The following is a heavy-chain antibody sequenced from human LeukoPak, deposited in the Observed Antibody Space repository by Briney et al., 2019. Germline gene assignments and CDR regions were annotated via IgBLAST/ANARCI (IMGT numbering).Heavy chain of an antibody. CDR3: ARDHYYSSSDYGLDV. Sequence: PSETLSLTCTVSGGSISGGAYYWTWIRQHSGKGLDWVGSISLSGSTYYRPSLKSRLTMSADTSKNQFSLKLSSVTAADTAVYYCARDHYYSSSDYGLDVWGQGTAVTVSS. V-gene: IGHV4-31*03. CDR2: ISLSGST. CDR1: GGSISGGAYY. D-gene: IGHD3-10*01. J-gene: IGHJ6*02.